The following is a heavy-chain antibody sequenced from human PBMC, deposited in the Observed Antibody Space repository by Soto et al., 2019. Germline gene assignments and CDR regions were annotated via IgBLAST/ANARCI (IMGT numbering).Heavy chain of an antibody. J-gene: IGHJ4*02. Sequence: SETLSLTCAVYGGSFGGYYWSWIRQPPGKGLEWIGEINHSGSTNYNPSLKSRVTISVDTSKNQFSLKLSSVTAADTAVYYCARGKGIAAAGKSFDYWGQGTLVTVSS. D-gene: IGHD6-13*01. V-gene: IGHV4-34*01. CDR2: INHSGST. CDR3: ARGKGIAAAGKSFDY. CDR1: GGSFGGYY.